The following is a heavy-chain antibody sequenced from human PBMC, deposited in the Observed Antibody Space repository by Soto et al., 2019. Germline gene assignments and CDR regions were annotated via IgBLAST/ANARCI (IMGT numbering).Heavy chain of an antibody. CDR3: ARGGVSTRTFDY. J-gene: IGHJ4*02. CDR1: GYNFAGYW. CDR2: IYPSDSDT. Sequence: PXDSLTIYRKGSGYNFAGYWIALVRQMPGKGLELMGIIYPSDSDTRYRPSFQGQVTISADKSISSAYLQWSSLRASDTAMYYCARGGVSTRTFDYWGQGTPVTVSS. V-gene: IGHV5-51*01. D-gene: IGHD3-3*01.